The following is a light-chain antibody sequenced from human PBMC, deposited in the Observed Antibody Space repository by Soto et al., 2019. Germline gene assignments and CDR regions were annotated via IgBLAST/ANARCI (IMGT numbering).Light chain of an antibody. CDR3: QQYNNWPPLT. J-gene: IGKJ4*01. Sequence: IVMTQSPGTLSVSPWERGTLSFMASQSISTNLAWYQQRPGQAPRLLMSAVSTRATGIPARFSGSGSGTEFTLTISSLQSEDFAVYYCQQYNNWPPLTFGGGTKVDIK. CDR2: AVS. V-gene: IGKV3-15*01. CDR1: QSISTN.